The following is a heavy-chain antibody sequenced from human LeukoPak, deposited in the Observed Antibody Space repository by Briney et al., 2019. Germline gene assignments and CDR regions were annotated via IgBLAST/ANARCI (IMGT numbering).Heavy chain of an antibody. CDR1: GFTVSSNY. J-gene: IGHJ4*02. CDR2: IYSGGST. V-gene: IGHV3-53*01. CDR3: ARVGRYSGSFNYFDY. Sequence: GGSLRLSCAASGFTVSSNYMSWVRQAPGKGLEWVSVIYSGGSTYYSESVKGRFTISRDNFKNTLYLQMNSLRAEDTAVYYCARVGRYSGSFNYFDYWGQGTLVTVSS. D-gene: IGHD1-26*01.